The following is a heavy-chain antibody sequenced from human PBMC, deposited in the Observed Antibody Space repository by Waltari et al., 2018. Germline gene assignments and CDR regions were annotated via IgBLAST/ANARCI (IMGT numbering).Heavy chain of an antibody. CDR1: GGSISSSSYY. V-gene: IGHV4-39*07. D-gene: IGHD2-8*01. Sequence: QLQLQESGQGLVKPSETLSLTCTVSGGSISSSSYYWGWIRQPPGKGLEWIGSIYYSGSTYYNPSLKSRVTISVDTSTNQFSLKLRSVTAADTAVYYCARERCEGDYFDAWGQGTLVTVSS. CDR2: IYYSGST. J-gene: IGHJ4*02. CDR3: ARERCEGDYFDA.